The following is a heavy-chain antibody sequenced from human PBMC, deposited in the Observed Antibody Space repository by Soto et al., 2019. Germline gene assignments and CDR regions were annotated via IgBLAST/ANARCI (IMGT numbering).Heavy chain of an antibody. D-gene: IGHD5-12*01. CDR1: GGSISSYY. CDR2: IYYSGST. J-gene: IGHJ3*02. Sequence: SENLSLTCTVSGGSISSYYWSWIRQPPGKGLEWIGYIYYSGSTNYDPSLKSRVTISVDTSKNQFSLKLSSVTAADTAVYYCAICGDGYNGDAFDIWGPGTMGTVSS. CDR3: AICGDGYNGDAFDI. V-gene: IGHV4-59*01.